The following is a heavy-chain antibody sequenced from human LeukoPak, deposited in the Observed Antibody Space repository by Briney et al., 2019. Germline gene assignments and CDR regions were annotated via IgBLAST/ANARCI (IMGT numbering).Heavy chain of an antibody. V-gene: IGHV5-51*01. D-gene: IGHD2-2*01. CDR1: GYSFTTYW. J-gene: IGHJ4*02. Sequence: GEYLNISCKGSGYSFTTYWVGWARQMPGKGLEWMGIIYPGDPATRYSPSFQGQVTISADKSISTAYLQWSSLKASDTAMYYCARGCSSTTCYHKFDYWGQGTLVTVSS. CDR2: IYPGDPAT. CDR3: ARGCSSTTCYHKFDY.